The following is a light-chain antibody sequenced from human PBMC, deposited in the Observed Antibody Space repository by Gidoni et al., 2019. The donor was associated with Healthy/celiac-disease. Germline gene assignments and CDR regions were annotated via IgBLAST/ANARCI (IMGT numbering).Light chain of an antibody. V-gene: IGLV3-19*01. CDR3: NSRDSSGNHRGV. CDR2: GKN. J-gene: IGLJ1*01. Sequence: SSELTQDPAVSVALGQTVRITCQGDSLRSYYASWYQQKPGQAPLLVIYGKNNRPSGIPDRFSGSSSGNTASLTITGAQAEDEADYYCNSRDSSGNHRGVFGTGTKVTVL. CDR1: SLRSYY.